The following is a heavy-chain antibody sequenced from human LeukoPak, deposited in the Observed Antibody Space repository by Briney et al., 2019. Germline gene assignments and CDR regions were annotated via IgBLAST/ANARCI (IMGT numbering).Heavy chain of an antibody. CDR2: IWFDGSNK. D-gene: IGHD5-12*01. Sequence: PGGSLRLSCAASGFTFSNFAMPWVRQAPGKGLEWVAAIWFDGSNKYYSDSVKGRFTISRDNSKNTLDLQMNSLRAEDTAVFYCVRDRGVAFDYWGQGTLVTVSS. CDR1: GFTFSNFA. V-gene: IGHV3-33*01. CDR3: VRDRGVAFDY. J-gene: IGHJ4*02.